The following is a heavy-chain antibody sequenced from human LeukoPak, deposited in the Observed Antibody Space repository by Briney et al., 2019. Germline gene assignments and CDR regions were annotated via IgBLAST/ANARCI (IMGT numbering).Heavy chain of an antibody. CDR1: GGSFSDSY. V-gene: IGHV4-34*01. CDR3: ARARITMVRGVKALKYYFDY. J-gene: IGHJ4*02. CDR2: ISHSGNT. D-gene: IGHD3-10*01. Sequence: SETLSLTCAVYGGSFSDSYWSWIRQPPGKGLEWIGEISHSGNTNYNPSLKSRVTISVDTSKNQFSLKLRSVNAADTAVYYCARARITMVRGVKALKYYFDYWGQGTLVTVSS.